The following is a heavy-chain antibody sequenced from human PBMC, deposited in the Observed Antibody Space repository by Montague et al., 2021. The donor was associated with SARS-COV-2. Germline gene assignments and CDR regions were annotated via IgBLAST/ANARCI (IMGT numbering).Heavy chain of an antibody. V-gene: IGHV2-70*01. CDR1: GFSLSTSGMC. CDR3: ARSHYDILTGYYTVLDY. D-gene: IGHD3-9*01. CDR2: IDWDDDK. Sequence: PALVKPTQTLTLTCTFSGFSLSTSGMCVSWIRQPPGKALEWLALIDWDDDKYYSTSLKTRLTISKDTSKNQVVLTMTNMDPVDTATYYCARSHYDILTGYYTVLDYWGQGTLVTVSS. J-gene: IGHJ4*02.